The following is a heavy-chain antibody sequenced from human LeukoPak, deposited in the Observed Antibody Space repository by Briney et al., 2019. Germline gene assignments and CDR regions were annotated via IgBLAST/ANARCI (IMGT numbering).Heavy chain of an antibody. V-gene: IGHV3-30*02. CDR2: IRNDGNNQ. J-gene: IGHJ4*02. CDR3: ARDIMSYYFDY. CDR1: GFTFSSYG. Sequence: PGGSLRLSCAASGFTFSSYGIHWVRQAPGKGLEWVAFIRNDGNNQYYADSVKGRFTISRDNSKNTLYLQMNSLRAEDTAVYYCARDIMSYYFDYWGQGTLVTVSS. D-gene: IGHD1-14*01.